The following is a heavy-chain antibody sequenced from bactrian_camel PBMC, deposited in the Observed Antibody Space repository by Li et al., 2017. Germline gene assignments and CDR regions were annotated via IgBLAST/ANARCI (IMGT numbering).Heavy chain of an antibody. V-gene: IGHV3S6*01. CDR1: GFKYSSNC. Sequence: HVQLVESGGGSVQPGGSLRLSCTASGFKYSSNCMSWVRQAPGKALEWVSVIDSQGDGAEYADSVKGRFAISRDNAKNTLYLQMNSLKPEDTAMYYCTADTVKASLATIAQFAAYEGHGTQVTVS. D-gene: IGHD4*01. CDR2: IDSQGDGA. J-gene: IGHJ4*01.